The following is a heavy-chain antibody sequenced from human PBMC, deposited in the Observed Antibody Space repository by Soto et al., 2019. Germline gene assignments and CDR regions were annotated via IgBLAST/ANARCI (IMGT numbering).Heavy chain of an antibody. J-gene: IGHJ4*02. D-gene: IGHD4-17*01. CDR1: GGSFSGYY. Sequence: PSETLSLTCAVYGGSFSGYYWTWIRQPPGTGLEWIGKIYYSGSTNYNPSLKSRVTIYVDTSKNQFSLKLSSVTAADTAVYYCASLSGDYVSYWGQGTLVTVSS. V-gene: IGHV4-34*01. CDR3: ASLSGDYVSY. CDR2: IYYSGST.